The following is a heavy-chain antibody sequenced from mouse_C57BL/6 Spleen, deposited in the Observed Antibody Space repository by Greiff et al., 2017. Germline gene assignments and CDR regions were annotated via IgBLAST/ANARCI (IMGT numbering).Heavy chain of an antibody. V-gene: IGHV1-52*01. J-gene: IGHJ2*01. CDR3: ARDDGYCG. CDR2: IDPSDSET. D-gene: IGHD2-3*01. CDR1: GYTFTSYW. Sequence: QVQLQQPGAELVRPGSSVKLSCKASGYTFTSYWMHWVKQRPIQGLEWIGNIDPSDSETHYNHKFKDKATLTVDKSTSTAYMQLSSLTSEDSAVYYCARDDGYCGWGKGTTLTVSS.